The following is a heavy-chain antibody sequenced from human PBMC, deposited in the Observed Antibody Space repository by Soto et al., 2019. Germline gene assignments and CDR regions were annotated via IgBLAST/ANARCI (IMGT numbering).Heavy chain of an antibody. CDR2: LSYRGSP. Sequence: SETVSLTYTVSGGTIRGGDYYWSWIRQPKGKGLEWIGDLSYRGSPYYNPSLESRVTISVDTSKNQFSLKLSSVSAADPALYYCASGPEHSSSWSRWFDPGGQGTLVTVSS. D-gene: IGHD6-6*01. V-gene: IGHV4-30-4*01. CDR3: ASGPEHSSSWSRWFDP. CDR1: GGTIRGGDYY. J-gene: IGHJ5*02.